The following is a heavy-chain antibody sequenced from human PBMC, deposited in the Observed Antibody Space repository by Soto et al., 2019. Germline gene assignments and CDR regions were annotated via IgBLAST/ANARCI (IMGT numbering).Heavy chain of an antibody. CDR3: SGCSGGACHKNYGMDV. CDR2: ISPSSGHI. V-gene: IGHV3-21*06. D-gene: IGHD2-15*01. CDR1: GFTFSSCT. Sequence: EVHLVESGGGLVKPGGSLRLSCAVSGFTFSSCTMNWVRQAPGKGLEWVSCISPSSGHIYYADSVKGRFTISRDNDKNSLFLQMNSLGGEDTAGYYCSGCSGGACHKNYGMDVWGQGTTVTVSS. J-gene: IGHJ6*02.